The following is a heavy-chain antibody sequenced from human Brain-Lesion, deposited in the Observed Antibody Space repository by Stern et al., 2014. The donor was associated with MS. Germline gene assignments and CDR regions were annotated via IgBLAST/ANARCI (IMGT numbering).Heavy chain of an antibody. Sequence: MQLVESGPGLVKPSQTLSLSCTVSGGSISSGGYYWSWIRQPAGKGLEWIGRIFNSGSTRHNPSLKSRVTKSIDTSKNQFSLRLNSMTAADTAVYYCARGRVVPGFQYYATDVWGQGTTVIVSS. CDR2: IFNSGST. D-gene: IGHD2-2*01. CDR1: GGSISSGGYY. CDR3: ARGRVVPGFQYYATDV. J-gene: IGHJ6*02. V-gene: IGHV4-61*02.